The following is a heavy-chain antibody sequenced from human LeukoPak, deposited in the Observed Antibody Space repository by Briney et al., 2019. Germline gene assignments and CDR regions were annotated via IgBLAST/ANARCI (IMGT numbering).Heavy chain of an antibody. V-gene: IGHV4-30-4*08. Sequence: SQTLSLTCTVSGGSISSGEYYWGWIRQPPGKGLEWLGYIYYSGSTYYNPSLKSRGTISVDTAKNQFSLKLSSVTAADTAVYYCARDNNDEWAAAGHNWFDPWGQGTLVTVSS. CDR2: IYYSGST. CDR1: GGSISSGEYY. D-gene: IGHD6-13*01. J-gene: IGHJ5*02. CDR3: ARDNNDEWAAAGHNWFDP.